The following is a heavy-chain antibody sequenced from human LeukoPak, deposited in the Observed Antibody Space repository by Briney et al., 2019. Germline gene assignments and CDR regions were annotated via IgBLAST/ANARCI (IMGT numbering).Heavy chain of an antibody. CDR1: GGSMSSHY. CDR2: IHYSGST. D-gene: IGHD5-18*01. J-gene: IGHJ4*02. CDR3: AGNTYGYRYYFDY. Sequence: SETLSLTCTVSGGSMSSHYWSWIRQPPGKGLEWIGYIHYSGSTNYNPSLKSQVTISVDTSKNQYSLKMNYVTAADTAVYYCAGNTYGYRYYFDYWGQGSLVTVSS. V-gene: IGHV4-59*11.